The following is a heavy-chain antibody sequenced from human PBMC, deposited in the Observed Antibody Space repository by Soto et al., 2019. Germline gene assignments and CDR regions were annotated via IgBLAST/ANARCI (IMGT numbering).Heavy chain of an antibody. CDR1: GYTFTGHY. D-gene: IGHD2-8*01. CDR3: ARVRGRSYCTNGVCYHSYYYYGMDV. J-gene: IGHJ6*02. Sequence: ASVKVSCKASGYTFTGHYMHWVRQAPGQGPEWMGWINPNSGGTNYAQKFQGRVTMTRDTSISTAYMELSRLRSDDTAVYYCARVRGRSYCTNGVCYHSYYYYGMDVWGQGTTVTVS. CDR2: INPNSGGT. V-gene: IGHV1-2*02.